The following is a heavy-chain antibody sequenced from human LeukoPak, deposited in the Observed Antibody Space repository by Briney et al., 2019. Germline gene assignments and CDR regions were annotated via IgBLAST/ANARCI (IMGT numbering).Heavy chain of an antibody. CDR3: ARGSYYYGSGSSLDY. D-gene: IGHD3-10*01. CDR1: GFTFSSYA. CDR2: ISYDGSNK. Sequence: GGSLRLSCAASGFTFSSYAMHWVRQAPGKGLEWVAVISYDGSNKYYADSVKGRFTISRDNSKNTLYLQMNSLRAEDTAVYYCARGSYYYGSGSSLDYWGQGTLATVSS. V-gene: IGHV3-30*04. J-gene: IGHJ4*02.